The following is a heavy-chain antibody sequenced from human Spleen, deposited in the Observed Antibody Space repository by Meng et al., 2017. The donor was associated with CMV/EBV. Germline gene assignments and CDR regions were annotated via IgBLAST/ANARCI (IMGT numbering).Heavy chain of an antibody. D-gene: IGHD4-17*01. CDR3: ARDPAVTTWGYLDY. Sequence: SGCTFDTYWMTWVRQAPGEGLKWVADIKQDGTEIYYVDSVKGRCTISRDNAKNSLYLQMNSLRAEDTAMYYCARDPAVTTWGYLDYWGQGTLVTVSS. V-gene: IGHV3-7*01. CDR2: IKQDGTEI. J-gene: IGHJ4*02. CDR1: GCTFDTYW.